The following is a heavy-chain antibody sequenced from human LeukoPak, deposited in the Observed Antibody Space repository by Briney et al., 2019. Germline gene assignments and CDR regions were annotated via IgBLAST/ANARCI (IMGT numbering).Heavy chain of an antibody. J-gene: IGHJ4*02. CDR3: AKEKQWLVRGGPDY. D-gene: IGHD6-19*01. V-gene: IGHV3-23*01. Sequence: PGGSLRLSCAVSGFTFSSYAMNWVRQAPGKGLEWVSAISGSGGSTYYADSVKGRFTIPRDNSKNTLYLQMNSLRAEDTAVYYCAKEKQWLVRGGPDYWGQGTLVTVSS. CDR1: GFTFSSYA. CDR2: ISGSGGST.